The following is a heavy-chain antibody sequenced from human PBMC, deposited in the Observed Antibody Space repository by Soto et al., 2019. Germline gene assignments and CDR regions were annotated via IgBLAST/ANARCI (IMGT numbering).Heavy chain of an antibody. J-gene: IGHJ6*02. CDR2: IYYSGST. CDR1: GGSISSGGYY. Sequence: SETLSLTCTVSGGSISSGGYYWSWIRQHPGKGLEWIGYIYYSGSTYYNPSLKSRVTISVDTSKNQFSLKLSSVTAADTAVYYCARDAAALYCSSTSCPQREDGMDVWGQGTTVTVSS. D-gene: IGHD2-2*01. V-gene: IGHV4-31*03. CDR3: ARDAAALYCSSTSCPQREDGMDV.